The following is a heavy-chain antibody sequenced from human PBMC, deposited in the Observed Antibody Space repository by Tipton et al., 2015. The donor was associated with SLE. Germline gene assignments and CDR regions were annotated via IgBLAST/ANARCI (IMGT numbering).Heavy chain of an antibody. D-gene: IGHD3-3*01. CDR3: CITLFGITRRGDYY. V-gene: IGHV3-7*01. CDR2: IKQDGSEK. CDR1: GFNFSNYW. J-gene: IGHJ4*02. Sequence: SLRLYCAASGFNFSNYWMTWVRQAPGKGLEGVANIKQDGSEKYYVDSVKGRFTISRDNAKKSLYLQLNDLRVEDTGVYYCCITLFGITRRGDYYWGQGTPVTVSS.